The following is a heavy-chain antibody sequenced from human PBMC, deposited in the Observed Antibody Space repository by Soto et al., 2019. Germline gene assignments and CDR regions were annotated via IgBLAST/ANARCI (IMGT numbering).Heavy chain of an antibody. J-gene: IGHJ6*02. Sequence: ASVKVSCKASGYTFTGYYMHWVRQAPGQGLEWMGWINPNSGGTNYAQKFQGRVTMTRDTSVSTAYMELSRLRSDDTAVYYCARDTVDTYYDFWSGLTYGMDVWGQGTTVTVSS. CDR1: GYTFTGYY. CDR2: INPNSGGT. D-gene: IGHD3-3*01. V-gene: IGHV1-2*02. CDR3: ARDTVDTYYDFWSGLTYGMDV.